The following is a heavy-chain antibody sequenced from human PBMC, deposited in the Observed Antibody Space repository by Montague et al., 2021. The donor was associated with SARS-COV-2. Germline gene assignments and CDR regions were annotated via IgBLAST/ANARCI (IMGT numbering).Heavy chain of an antibody. Sequence: TLSLTCTVSGGSIGSENYYWSWIRQHPGKGLEWIGYIHYSGSTDYNPSLNSRVSISVHNYKNQFSLKLRSVTAAATAVYFCARDATAGDWFDPWGQGTLVTVSS. V-gene: IGHV4-31*03. CDR2: IHYSGST. CDR3: ARDATAGDWFDP. J-gene: IGHJ5*02. CDR1: GGSIGSENYY. D-gene: IGHD5-18*01.